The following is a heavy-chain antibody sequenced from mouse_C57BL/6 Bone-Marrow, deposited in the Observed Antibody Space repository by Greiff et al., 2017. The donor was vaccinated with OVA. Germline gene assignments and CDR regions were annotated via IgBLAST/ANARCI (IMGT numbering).Heavy chain of an antibody. D-gene: IGHD1-1*01. CDR3: ARSPLYGSSYEGYFDV. V-gene: IGHV3-1*01. CDR1: GYSITSGYD. J-gene: IGHJ1*03. Sequence: DVQLQESGPGMVKPSQSLSLTCTVTGYSITSGYDWHWIRHFPGNKLEWMGYISYSGSTNYNPSLKSRISITHDTSKNHFFLKLNSVTTEDTATYYCARSPLYGSSYEGYFDVWGTGTTVTVSS. CDR2: ISYSGST.